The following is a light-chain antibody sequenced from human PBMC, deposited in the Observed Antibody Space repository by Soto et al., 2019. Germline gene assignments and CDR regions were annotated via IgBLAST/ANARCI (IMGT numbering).Light chain of an antibody. CDR2: GAS. CDR3: QQYNNWPPWT. J-gene: IGKJ1*01. CDR1: QSVSSN. V-gene: IGKV3-15*01. Sequence: EIVMTQSPATLSVSPGERATLSCRASQSVSSNLAWYLQKPGRAPRLLIYGASTRATGIPARFSGSGSGTEFTLTISSLQSEDFAVYYCQQYNNWPPWTFGQGTTVEIK.